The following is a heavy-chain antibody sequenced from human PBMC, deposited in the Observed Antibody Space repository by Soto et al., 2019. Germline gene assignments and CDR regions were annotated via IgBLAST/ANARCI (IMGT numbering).Heavy chain of an antibody. CDR1: GFTFDDYA. V-gene: IGHV3-9*01. D-gene: IGHD6-13*01. CDR2: ISWNSGSI. CDR3: AKSPAACTGGWFDP. Sequence: EVQLVESGGGLVQPGRSLRLSCAASGFTFDDYAMHWVRQAPGKGLEWVSGISWNSGSIGYADSVKGRFTISRDNAKNSLYLQMNSLRAEDTALYYCAKSPAACTGGWFDPWGQGTLVTVSS. J-gene: IGHJ5*02.